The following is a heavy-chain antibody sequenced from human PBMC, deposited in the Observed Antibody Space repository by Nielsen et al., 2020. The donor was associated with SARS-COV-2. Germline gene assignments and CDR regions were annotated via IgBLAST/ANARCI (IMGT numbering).Heavy chain of an antibody. CDR1: GFTFSSHS. D-gene: IGHD3-22*01. V-gene: IGHV3-21*01. CDR2: ISSSSSYI. Sequence: GGSLRLSCAASGFTFSSHSMNWVRQAPGKGLEWVSSISSSSSYIYYADSVKGRFTISRDNAKNSLYLQMNSLRAEDTAVYYCARDIYDSSGYYYFDYWGQGTLVTVSS. J-gene: IGHJ4*02. CDR3: ARDIYDSSGYYYFDY.